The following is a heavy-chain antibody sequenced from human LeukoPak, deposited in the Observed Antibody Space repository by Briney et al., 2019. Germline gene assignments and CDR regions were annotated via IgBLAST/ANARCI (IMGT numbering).Heavy chain of an antibody. J-gene: IGHJ3*02. Sequence: GASVKVSCKASGYTFTSYDINWVRQAPGQGLEWMGWINTNTGNPTYAQGFTGRFVFSLDTSVSTAYLQISSLKAEDTAVYYCARDTGGIAAGDDAFDIWGQGTMVTVSS. CDR1: GYTFTSYD. D-gene: IGHD6-13*01. V-gene: IGHV7-4-1*02. CDR3: ARDTGGIAAGDDAFDI. CDR2: INTNTGNP.